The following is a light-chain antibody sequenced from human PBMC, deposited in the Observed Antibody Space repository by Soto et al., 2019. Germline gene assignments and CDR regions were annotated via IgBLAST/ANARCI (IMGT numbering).Light chain of an antibody. CDR3: QQYEKWPNSLT. CDR1: QPLNNN. J-gene: IGKJ5*01. CDR2: GAS. V-gene: IGKV3-15*01. Sequence: EIVMTQSPATLSVSPGDRATLSCRAGQPLNNNVAWYQHKPGQAPRLLIYGASTRATGISARFSGSGSGTEFTLTISSLQSEAFAVYYCQQYEKWPNSLTLGKGTRLAXK.